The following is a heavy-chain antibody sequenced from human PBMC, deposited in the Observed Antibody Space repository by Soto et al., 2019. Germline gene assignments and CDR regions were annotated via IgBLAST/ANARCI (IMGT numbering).Heavy chain of an antibody. CDR3: ARARNDIVVVPAAIQPGDYYYYYMDV. CDR2: IYYSGST. CDR1: AGSIGSYY. D-gene: IGHD2-2*02. J-gene: IGHJ6*03. V-gene: IGHV4-59*12. Sequence: SETLSLTCTVSAGSIGSYYWNWIRQPPGKGLEWIGYIYYSGSTNYNPSLKSRVTISVDTSKNQFSLKLSSVTAADTAVYYCARARNDIVVVPAAIQPGDYYYYYMDVWGKGTTVTVSS.